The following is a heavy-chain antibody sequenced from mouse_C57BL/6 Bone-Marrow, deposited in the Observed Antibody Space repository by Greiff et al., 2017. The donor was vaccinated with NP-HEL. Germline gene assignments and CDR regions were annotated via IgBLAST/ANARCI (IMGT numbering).Heavy chain of an antibody. Sequence: VQLQQSGPGLVKPSQSLSLTCSVTGYSITSGYYWNWIRQFPGNKLEWMGYISYDGSNNYNPSLKNRISITRDTSKNQFFLKLNSVTTEDTATYYCARDYDAYWGQGTLVTVSA. V-gene: IGHV3-6*01. J-gene: IGHJ3*01. CDR2: ISYDGSN. CDR3: ARDYDAY. CDR1: GYSITSGYY. D-gene: IGHD2-12*01.